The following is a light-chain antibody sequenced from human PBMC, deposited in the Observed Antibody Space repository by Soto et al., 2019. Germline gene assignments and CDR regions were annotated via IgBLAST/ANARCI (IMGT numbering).Light chain of an antibody. CDR2: GGS. Sequence: QSVLTQPASVSGSPGQSITISCTGTSSDVGTYNLVSWYQQHPGKAPKLMIYGGSKRPSGVSHRFSGSKSGNTASLTISGLQAEDEADYHCSSYTSSSTYVFGTGTKVTVL. J-gene: IGLJ1*01. V-gene: IGLV2-14*02. CDR1: SSDVGTYNL. CDR3: SSYTSSSTYV.